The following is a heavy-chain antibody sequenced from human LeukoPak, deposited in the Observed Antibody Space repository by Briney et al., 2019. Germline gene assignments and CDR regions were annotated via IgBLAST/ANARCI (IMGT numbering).Heavy chain of an antibody. D-gene: IGHD6-6*01. J-gene: IGHJ4*02. CDR3: ASSFEYSSTEESAIDY. V-gene: IGHV1-69*13. CDR2: IIPIFGTA. CDR1: GGTFSSYA. Sequence: GASVKVSCKASGGTFSSYAISWVRQAPGQGLEWMGGIIPIFGTANYAQKFQGRVTITADESTSTAYMELSSLRSEDTAVYYCASSFEYSSTEESAIDYWGQGTLVTVSS.